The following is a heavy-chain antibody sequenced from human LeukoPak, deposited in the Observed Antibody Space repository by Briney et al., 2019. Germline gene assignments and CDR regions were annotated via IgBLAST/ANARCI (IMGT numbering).Heavy chain of an antibody. CDR3: SRSHSVWTSFDY. V-gene: IGHV4-59*01. J-gene: IGHJ4*02. CDR1: GGSIISYY. Sequence: SETLSLTCTVSGGSIISYYWSWIRQHPGKGLEWIGYIYYSGSTNYNPSLKSRVTISVDTSKNQFSLKLSSVTAAATAVYYFSRSHSVWTSFDYWGQGTLVTVSS. CDR2: IYYSGST. D-gene: IGHD3/OR15-3a*01.